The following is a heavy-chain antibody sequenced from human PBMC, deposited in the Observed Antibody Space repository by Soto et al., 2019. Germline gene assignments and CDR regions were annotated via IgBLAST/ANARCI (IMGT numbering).Heavy chain of an antibody. CDR2: TYYSGST. J-gene: IGHJ4*02. D-gene: IGHD3-22*01. CDR1: GGSISSGDYY. V-gene: IGHV4-30-4*01. CDR3: ARGFPPYYYDSSGYYYPENVDPASFDY. Sequence: SETLSLTCTVSGGSISSGDYYWRWIRQPPGKGLEWIGYTYYSGSTYYNPSLKSRVTISVDTSKNQFSLKLSSVTAADTAVYYCARGFPPYYYDSSGYYYPENVDPASFDYWGQGTLVTVSS.